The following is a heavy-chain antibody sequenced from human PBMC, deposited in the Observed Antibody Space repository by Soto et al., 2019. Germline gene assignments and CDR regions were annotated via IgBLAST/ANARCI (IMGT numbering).Heavy chain of an antibody. J-gene: IGHJ6*03. CDR3: ARGGGYSYGDYYYYMDV. CDR1: GFTFSSYD. D-gene: IGHD5-18*01. CDR2: IGTAGDT. Sequence: ESGGGLVQPGGSLRLSCAASGFTFSSYDMHWVRQATGKGLEWVSAIGTAGDTYYPGSVKGRFTISRENAKNSLYLQMNSLRAGDTAVYYCARGGGYSYGDYYYYMDVWGKGTTVTVSS. V-gene: IGHV3-13*01.